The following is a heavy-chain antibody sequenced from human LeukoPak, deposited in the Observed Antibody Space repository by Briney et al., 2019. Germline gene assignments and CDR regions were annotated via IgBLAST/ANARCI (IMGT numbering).Heavy chain of an antibody. V-gene: IGHV1-58*01. D-gene: IGHD3-10*01. CDR1: GFTFTSSA. J-gene: IGHJ4*02. CDR2: IVVGSGNT. CDR3: AREVMVRGVIGFDY. Sequence: SVKVSCKASGFTFTSSAVQWVRQARGQRLEWIGWIVVGSGNTNYAQKFQERVTITRDMSTSTAYMELSSLRSEDTAVYYCAREVMVRGVIGFDYWGQGTLVTVSS.